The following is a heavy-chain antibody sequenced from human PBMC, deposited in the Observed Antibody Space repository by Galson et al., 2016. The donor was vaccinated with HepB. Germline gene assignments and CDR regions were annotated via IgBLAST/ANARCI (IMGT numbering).Heavy chain of an antibody. V-gene: IGHV1-2*02. J-gene: IGHJ6*04. D-gene: IGHD3-3*01. CDR1: FTGYY. Sequence: FTGYYMHWVRQAPGQGLEWMGWTNPNSGGTNYAQKFQGRVTMTRDTSISTAYMEVSRLRSDDTAVYYCASTYYDFWSDYYGMDVWGKGTTVTVSS. CDR2: TNPNSGGT. CDR3: ASTYYDFWSDYYGMDV.